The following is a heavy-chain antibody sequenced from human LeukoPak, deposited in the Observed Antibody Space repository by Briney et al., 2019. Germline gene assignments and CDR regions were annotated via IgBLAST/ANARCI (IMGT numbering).Heavy chain of an antibody. Sequence: GGSLRLSCAASGFIFSSYNMHWVRQAPGKGLEWVANIKEDGSDENYVDSVKGRFIVSRDNAKNSLYLQMNSLRAEDTAVYYCARDYDYVWGSYHYGVFDIWGQGTMVTVSS. D-gene: IGHD3-16*02. CDR3: ARDYDYVWGSYHYGVFDI. CDR1: GFIFSSYN. J-gene: IGHJ3*02. V-gene: IGHV3-7*01. CDR2: IKEDGSDE.